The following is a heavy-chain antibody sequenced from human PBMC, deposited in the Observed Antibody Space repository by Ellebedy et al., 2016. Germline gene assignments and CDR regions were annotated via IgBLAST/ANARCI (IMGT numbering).Heavy chain of an antibody. D-gene: IGHD3-16*01. CDR3: AREGGAAGAFDV. CDR1: GFTFTTYW. J-gene: IGHJ3*01. Sequence: GESLKISXAASGFTFTTYWMAWGRQAPGKGLEWVANIQQEGNKESYLDSVKGRFTISRDNAKNSLYLQMNNLRVEDSAVYYCAREGGAAGAFDVWGQGTMVTVSS. CDR2: IQQEGNKE. V-gene: IGHV3-7*01.